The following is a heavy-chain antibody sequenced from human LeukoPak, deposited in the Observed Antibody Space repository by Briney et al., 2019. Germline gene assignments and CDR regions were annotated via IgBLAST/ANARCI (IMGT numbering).Heavy chain of an antibody. V-gene: IGHV3-30*18. J-gene: IGHJ4*02. CDR1: KFTFSNYG. Sequence: PGGSLRLSCTASKFTFSNYGMQWVRQAPGKGLEWVAVISSDGGTKYYADSVKGRFTLSRDNSKNTLYLQMNSLRAEDTAVYYCAKGGASIDFDYWGQGTLVTVSS. CDR3: AKGGASIDFDY. D-gene: IGHD6-6*01. CDR2: ISSDGGTK.